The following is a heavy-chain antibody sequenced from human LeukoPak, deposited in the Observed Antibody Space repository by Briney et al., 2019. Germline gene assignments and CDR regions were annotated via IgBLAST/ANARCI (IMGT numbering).Heavy chain of an antibody. D-gene: IGHD2-15*01. Sequence: SETLSLTCTVSGPSISGYYWSWIRQPPGKRLEYIGYIYHTGNTNYNPSLKSRVTISVDTSKNQFSLKLSAVTAADTAVYYCARGRGGGGTSNNWFDPWGQGTHVIVSS. CDR2: IYHTGNT. CDR1: GPSISGYY. V-gene: IGHV4-59*01. CDR3: ARGRGGGGTSNNWFDP. J-gene: IGHJ5*02.